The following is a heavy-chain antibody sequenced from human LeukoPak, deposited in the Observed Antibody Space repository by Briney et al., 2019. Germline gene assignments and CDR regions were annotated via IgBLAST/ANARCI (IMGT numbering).Heavy chain of an antibody. V-gene: IGHV3-30-3*01. CDR1: GFTFSSYA. Sequence: PGRSLRLSCAASGFTFSSYAMHWVRQAPGRGLEWVAVISYDGSNKYYADSVKGRFTISRDNSENTLYLQMNSLRAEDTAVYYCARDSESFFIGGGTFDYWGQGTLVTVSA. CDR3: ARDSESFFIGGGTFDY. J-gene: IGHJ4*02. CDR2: ISYDGSNK. D-gene: IGHD3-10*01.